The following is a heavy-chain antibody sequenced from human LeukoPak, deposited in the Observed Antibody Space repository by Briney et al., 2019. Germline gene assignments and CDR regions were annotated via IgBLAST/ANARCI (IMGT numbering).Heavy chain of an antibody. CDR2: IYSGGRT. CDR3: AKDATTRFDY. Sequence: GGSLRLSCAASGFTVSGNYMSWVRQAPGKGLEWASVIYSGGRTYYADSVKGRFTISRDNSKNTLYLQMNSLRAEDTAVYYCAKDATTRFDYWGQGTLVTVSS. D-gene: IGHD1-26*01. J-gene: IGHJ4*02. V-gene: IGHV3-53*01. CDR1: GFTVSGNY.